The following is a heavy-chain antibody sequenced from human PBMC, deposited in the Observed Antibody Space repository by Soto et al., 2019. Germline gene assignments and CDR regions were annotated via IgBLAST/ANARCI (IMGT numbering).Heavy chain of an antibody. CDR1: GGSISSGDYY. D-gene: IGHD2-15*01. CDR2: IYYSGSP. CDR3: ARLVQLLQGRWFDP. Sequence: SETLSLTCTVSGGSISSGDYYRSWIRQPPGKGLEWIGYIYYSGSPYYNPSLQSRVTISVDTSKNQFSLKLSSVTAADTAVYYCARLVQLLQGRWFDPWGQGTLVTVSS. J-gene: IGHJ5*02. V-gene: IGHV4-30-4*01.